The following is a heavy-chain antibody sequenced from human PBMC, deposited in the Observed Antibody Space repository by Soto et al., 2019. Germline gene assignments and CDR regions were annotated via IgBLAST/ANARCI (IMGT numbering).Heavy chain of an antibody. CDR2: ISWDGGST. CDR3: AKDMGTPPSYGMDV. CDR1: GFTFDDYT. V-gene: IGHV3-43*01. D-gene: IGHD1-1*01. J-gene: IGHJ6*02. Sequence: GGSLRLSCAASGFTFDDYTMHWVRQAPGKGLEWVSLISWDGGSTYYADSVKGRFTISRDNSKNSLYLQMNSLRTEDTASYYCAKDMGTPPSYGMDVWGQGTTVTVSS.